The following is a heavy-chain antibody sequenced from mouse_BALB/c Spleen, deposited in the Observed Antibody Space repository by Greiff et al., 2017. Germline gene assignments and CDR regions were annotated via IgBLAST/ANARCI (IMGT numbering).Heavy chain of an antibody. J-gene: IGHJ2*01. CDR2: ISSGGST. V-gene: IGHV5-6-5*01. D-gene: IGHD2-3*01. CDR1: GFTFSSYA. CDR3: ARGGWLLPPDY. Sequence: EVKLMESGGGLVKPGGSLKLSCAASGFTFSSYAMSWVRQTPEKRLEWVASISSGGSTYYPDSVKGRFTISRDNARNILYLQMSSLRSEDTAMYYCARGGWLLPPDYWGQGTTLTVSS.